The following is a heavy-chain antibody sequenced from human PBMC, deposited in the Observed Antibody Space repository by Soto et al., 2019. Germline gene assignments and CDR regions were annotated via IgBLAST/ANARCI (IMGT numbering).Heavy chain of an antibody. D-gene: IGHD6-19*01. CDR1: GASIVGLH. CDR2: IHFSGSA. V-gene: IGHV4-4*07. J-gene: IGHJ4*02. CDR3: ARGRVSGWKGNHFDY. Sequence: QVQLQESGPGLVKPSETLFLTCTVSGASIVGLHWSWLRQPAGKGLEWIGRIHFSGSADHSPSLESRVTMSVDTSKNQFSLSLRSVTAADTAVYYCARGRVSGWKGNHFDYWGPGRLVTVSS.